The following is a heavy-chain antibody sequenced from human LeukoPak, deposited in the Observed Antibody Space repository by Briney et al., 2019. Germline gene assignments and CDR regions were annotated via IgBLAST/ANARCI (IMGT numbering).Heavy chain of an antibody. D-gene: IGHD3-10*01. V-gene: IGHV4-4*02. CDR1: GGSISSSNC. Sequence: SETLSLTCAVAGGSISSSNCWSWFRQPPGKGLEWIGEVFHSGDTNYNPSPKSRVTISADKSNNLFSLKLNSVTAADTAVFYCARGEARGSRTVYLDSWGRGILVTVSS. CDR2: VFHSGDT. J-gene: IGHJ4*02. CDR3: ARGEARGSRTVYLDS.